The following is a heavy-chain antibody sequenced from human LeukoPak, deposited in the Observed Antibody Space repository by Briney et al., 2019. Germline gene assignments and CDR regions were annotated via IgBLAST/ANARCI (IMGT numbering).Heavy chain of an antibody. J-gene: IGHJ6*02. Sequence: AAVKVSYKSSGYTFTGYYMHWVRQAPGQGLAWMGWITPNSGGTNYAQKFQGRVTMTRDTSISTAYMELSRLRSDDTAVYYCARELTVTYYYYYGMDVWGQGTTVTVSS. CDR3: ARELTVTYYYYYGMDV. CDR2: ITPNSGGT. CDR1: GYTFTGYY. D-gene: IGHD4-17*01. V-gene: IGHV1-2*02.